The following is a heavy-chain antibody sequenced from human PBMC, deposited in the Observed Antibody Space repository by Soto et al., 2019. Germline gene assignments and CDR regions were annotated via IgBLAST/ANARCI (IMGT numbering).Heavy chain of an antibody. V-gene: IGHV1-69*13. CDR1: GGTFSSYA. CDR2: IIPIFGTA. D-gene: IGHD1-26*01. CDR3: ARNPDIGIVGATLSTANAFDI. J-gene: IGHJ3*02. Sequence: SVKVSCKASGGTFSSYAISWVRQAPGQGLEWMGGIIPIFGTANYAQKFQGRVTITADESTCTAYMELSSLRSEDTAVYYCARNPDIGIVGATLSTANAFDIWGQGTMVTVSS.